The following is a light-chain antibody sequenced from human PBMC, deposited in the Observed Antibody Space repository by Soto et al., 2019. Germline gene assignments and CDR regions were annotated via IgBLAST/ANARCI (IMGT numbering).Light chain of an antibody. CDR1: SSDVGGHNS. CDR2: DVS. Sequence: QSVLTQPGSVSGSPGQSITISCTGTSSDVGGHNSVAWYQHNPGKAPKLMIYDVSNRPSGVSSRFSGSKSGNTASLSISGLQAEDEADYYCSSYTSSSTLVFGTGTKVTVL. V-gene: IGLV2-14*01. J-gene: IGLJ1*01. CDR3: SSYTSSSTLV.